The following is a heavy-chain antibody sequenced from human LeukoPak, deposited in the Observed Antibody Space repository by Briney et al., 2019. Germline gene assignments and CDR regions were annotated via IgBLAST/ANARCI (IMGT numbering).Heavy chain of an antibody. V-gene: IGHV3-23*01. Sequence: GGSLRLSCAASGFTLSSYAMSWVRQARGKGLEWVSAISFTGGNTYLADSVKGRFTISRDNSKNAPYLQMNSLRADDTAVYYCAKAGPPLGYCSGGSCYAHFDYWGQGTLATVSS. CDR3: AKAGPPLGYCSGGSCYAHFDY. J-gene: IGHJ4*02. CDR2: ISFTGGNT. D-gene: IGHD2-15*01. CDR1: GFTLSSYA.